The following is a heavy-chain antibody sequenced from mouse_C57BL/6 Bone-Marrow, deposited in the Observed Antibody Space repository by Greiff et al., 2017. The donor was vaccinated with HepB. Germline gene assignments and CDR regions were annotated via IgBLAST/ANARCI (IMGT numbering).Heavy chain of an antibody. J-gene: IGHJ2*01. Sequence: QVQLQQSGAELARPGASVKLSCKASGYTFTSYGISWVKQRTGQGLEWIGEIYPRSGNTYYNEKFKGKATLTADKSSSTAYMELRSLTSEDSAVYFCARIPIITTAVAYYYFDYWGQGTTLTVSS. CDR1: GYTFTSYG. V-gene: IGHV1-81*01. CDR3: ARIPIITTAVAYYYFDY. D-gene: IGHD1-1*01. CDR2: IYPRSGNT.